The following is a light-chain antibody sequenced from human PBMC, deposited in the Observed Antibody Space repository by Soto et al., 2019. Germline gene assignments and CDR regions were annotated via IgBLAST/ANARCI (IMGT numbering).Light chain of an antibody. CDR3: LQDYNYPRT. J-gene: IGKJ1*01. Sequence: DVQMTQSPSTLSASVGDRVTITCRASESISNWLAWYQQKPGTAPKVLIYKASNLERGVPSRFSGSGSGTDFTLTISSLQPEDFATYYCLQDYNYPRTFGQGTKVDIK. CDR1: ESISNW. V-gene: IGKV1-5*03. CDR2: KAS.